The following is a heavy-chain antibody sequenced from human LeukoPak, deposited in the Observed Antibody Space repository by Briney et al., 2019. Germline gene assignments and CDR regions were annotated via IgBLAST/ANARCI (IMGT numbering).Heavy chain of an antibody. Sequence: PSETLSLTCTVPGGSISSYYWIWIRQPPGKGLEWIGDIYYSGRTDSNPSLRSRVITSLDTSKNQISLNLSSVTAADTAVYYCARPRTMGSRSPLGYWGQGSLVTVSS. D-gene: IGHD1-26*01. CDR2: IYYSGRT. CDR1: GGSISSYY. J-gene: IGHJ4*02. CDR3: ARPRTMGSRSPLGY. V-gene: IGHV4-59*01.